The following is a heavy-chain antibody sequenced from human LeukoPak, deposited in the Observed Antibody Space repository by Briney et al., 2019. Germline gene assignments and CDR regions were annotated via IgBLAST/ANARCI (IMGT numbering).Heavy chain of an antibody. CDR1: GYTFTSYG. J-gene: IGHJ5*02. CDR3: ARERGIAARGYNWFDP. CDR2: ISAYNGDT. Sequence: ASVKVSCKASGYTFTSYGINWVRQAPGQGLEWMGWISAYNGDTNYAQKLQGRVTMTTDTSTSTAYMELRSLRSDDTAVYYCARERGIAARGYNWFDPWGQGTLVTVSS. V-gene: IGHV1-18*01. D-gene: IGHD6-6*01.